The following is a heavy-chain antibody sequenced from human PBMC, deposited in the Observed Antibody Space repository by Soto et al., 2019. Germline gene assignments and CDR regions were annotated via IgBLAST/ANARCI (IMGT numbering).Heavy chain of an antibody. CDR3: AREGERLRAFDY. CDR2: ISYDGSNK. D-gene: IGHD1-1*01. CDR1: GFTFSSYA. J-gene: IGHJ4*02. Sequence: GGSLRLSCAASGFTFSSYAMHWVRQAPGKGLEWVAVISYDGSNKYYADSVKGRFTISRDNSKNTLYLQMNSLRAEDTAVYYCAREGERLRAFDYWGQGTLVTVSS. V-gene: IGHV3-30-3*01.